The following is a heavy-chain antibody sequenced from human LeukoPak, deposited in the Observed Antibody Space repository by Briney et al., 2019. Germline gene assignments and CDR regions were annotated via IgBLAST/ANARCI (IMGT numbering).Heavy chain of an antibody. D-gene: IGHD3-22*01. CDR2: ISSSSSYI. CDR1: GFTFSSYS. V-gene: IGHV3-21*01. Sequence: GGSLRLSCAASGFTFSSYSVNWVRQAPGKGLEWVSSISSSSSYIYYADSVKGRFTISRDNAKNSLYLQMNSLRAEDTAVYYCARDRTYYYDSSGYYEGNWFDPWGQGTLVTVSS. CDR3: ARDRTYYYDSSGYYEGNWFDP. J-gene: IGHJ5*02.